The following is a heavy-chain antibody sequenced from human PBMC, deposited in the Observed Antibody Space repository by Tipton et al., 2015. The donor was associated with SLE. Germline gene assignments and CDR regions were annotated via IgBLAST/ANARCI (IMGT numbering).Heavy chain of an antibody. CDR2: VYYSGST. V-gene: IGHV4-39*02. D-gene: IGHD4-23*01. J-gene: IGHJ3*02. CDR3: ARDRDSGNYAFDI. Sequence: TLSLTCTVSGGSISSSSYYWGWIRQLPGKGLEWIGSVYYSGSTYYNPSLKSRVTISVDTSKNQFSLKLSSVSAADTAVYHCARDRDSGNYAFDIWRQGTMVTVSS. CDR1: GGSISSSSYY.